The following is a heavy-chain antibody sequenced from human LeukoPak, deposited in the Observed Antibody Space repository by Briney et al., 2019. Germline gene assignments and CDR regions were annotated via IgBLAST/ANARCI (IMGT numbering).Heavy chain of an antibody. CDR1: GYTFTVYY. CDR2: INPNSGGT. CDR3: ASDLEEDYVFDV. Sequence: AASVNVSCKASGYTFTVYYMHWVRQAPGQGLEWMGRINPNSGGTNYAQKFQGRVTMTRDTSISTAYMELSRLRSDDTAVYYCASDLEEDYVFDVWGQGTTVTVSS. J-gene: IGHJ6*02. D-gene: IGHD3-3*01. V-gene: IGHV1-2*06.